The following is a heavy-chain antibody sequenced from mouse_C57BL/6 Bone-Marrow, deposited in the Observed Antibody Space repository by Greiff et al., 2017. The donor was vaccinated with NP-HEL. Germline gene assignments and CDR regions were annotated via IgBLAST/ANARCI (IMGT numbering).Heavy chain of an antibody. CDR2: ISNKANGYTT. CDR3: ARSTVVPFAY. V-gene: IGHV7-3*01. D-gene: IGHD1-1*01. CDR1: GFTFTDYY. Sequence: EVKLVESGGGLVQPGGSLSLSCAASGFTFTDYYLSWVRQPPGKALEWLGFISNKANGYTTEYSASVKGRFTISRANSQSILHPQMNALRAEDSATYYCARSTVVPFAYWGQGTLVTVSA. J-gene: IGHJ3*01.